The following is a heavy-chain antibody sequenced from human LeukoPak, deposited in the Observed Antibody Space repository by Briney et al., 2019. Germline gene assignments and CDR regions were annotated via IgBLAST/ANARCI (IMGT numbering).Heavy chain of an antibody. CDR3: AKDRSYYFDY. V-gene: IGHV3-74*01. CDR2: INSDGSST. Sequence: GGSLRLSCAASGLIFRSYWMHWVRQAPGKGLVWVSTINSDGSSTTYADSVKGRFTISRDNSKNTLYLQMNSLRAEDTAVYYCAKDRSYYFDYWGQGTLVTVSS. J-gene: IGHJ4*02. CDR1: GLIFRSYW.